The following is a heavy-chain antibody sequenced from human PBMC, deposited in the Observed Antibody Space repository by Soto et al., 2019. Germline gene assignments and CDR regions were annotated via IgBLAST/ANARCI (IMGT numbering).Heavy chain of an antibody. J-gene: IGHJ4*02. CDR3: ASSIDGSHADY. CDR1: GGTFSSYA. V-gene: IGHV1-69*01. Sequence: QVQLVQSGAAVKKPGSSVKVSCKASGGTFSSYAISWVRQAPGQGLEWMGGIIPIYGTANYAQKFQGRLTITADESTSTAYMQLSSLRSEDTDVYYCASSIDGSHADYRGQEPLVTVSS. D-gene: IGHD2-21*01. CDR2: IIPIYGTA.